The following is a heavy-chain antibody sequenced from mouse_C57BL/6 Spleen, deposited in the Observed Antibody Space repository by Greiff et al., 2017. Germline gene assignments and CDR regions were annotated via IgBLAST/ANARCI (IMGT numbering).Heavy chain of an antibody. J-gene: IGHJ3*01. Sequence: EVKLVESGGGLVKPGGSLKLSCAASGFTFSDYGMHWVRQAPEKGLEWVAYISSGSSTIYYADTEKGRLTIYRDNAKKHLFLQMTSLRYEDTAMYYCAMPPDWDKPWFAYWGQGTLVTVSA. D-gene: IGHD4-1*01. CDR1: GFTFSDYG. V-gene: IGHV5-17*01. CDR3: AMPPDWDKPWFAY. CDR2: ISSGSSTI.